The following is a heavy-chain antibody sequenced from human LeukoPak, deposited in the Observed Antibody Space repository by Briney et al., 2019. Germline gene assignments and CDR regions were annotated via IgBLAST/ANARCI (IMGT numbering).Heavy chain of an antibody. J-gene: IGHJ4*02. D-gene: IGHD6-13*01. CDR3: ARDLGSSWYYFDY. Sequence: GGSLRLSCAASGFTFSDYYMSWIRQAPGKGLEWVSYISSSGNSTYYSDSVKGRFTISRDNAKNSLYLQMNSLRAEDTAVYYCARDLGSSWYYFDYWGQGTLVTVSS. V-gene: IGHV3-11*04. CDR2: ISSSGNST. CDR1: GFTFSDYY.